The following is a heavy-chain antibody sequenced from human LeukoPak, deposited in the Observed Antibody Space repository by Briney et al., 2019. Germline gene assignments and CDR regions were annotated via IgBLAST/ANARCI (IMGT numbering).Heavy chain of an antibody. CDR2: INHSEST. CDR3: ARSPVRVRLHAFDI. J-gene: IGHJ3*02. V-gene: IGHV4-34*01. Sequence: SETLSLTCAVYGGSFSGYYWSWIRQPPGKGLEWIGEINHSESTNYNPSLKSRVTISVDTSKNQFSLKLSSVTAADTAVYYCARSPVRVRLHAFDIWGQGTMVTVSS. CDR1: GGSFSGYY. D-gene: IGHD3-10*01.